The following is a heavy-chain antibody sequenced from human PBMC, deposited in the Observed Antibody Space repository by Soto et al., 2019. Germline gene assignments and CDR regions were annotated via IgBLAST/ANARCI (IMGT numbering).Heavy chain of an antibody. CDR1: GFTFSSYG. J-gene: IGHJ6*02. CDR2: ISYGGSNT. Sequence: QVQLVESGGGVVQPGRSLRLSCAASGFTFSSYGMHWVRQAPGKGLEWVALISYGGSNTYYADSVKGRFTVSRDNSKNTLYLQINSLRAEDAAVYYCAKDRLELLYYYYGMDVWGQGTTVTVSS. V-gene: IGHV3-30*18. CDR3: AKDRLELLYYYYGMDV. D-gene: IGHD1-7*01.